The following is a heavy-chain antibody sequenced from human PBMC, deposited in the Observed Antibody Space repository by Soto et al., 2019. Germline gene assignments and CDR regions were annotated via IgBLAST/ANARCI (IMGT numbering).Heavy chain of an antibody. Sequence: QVQLVESGGGVVQPGRSLRLSCAASGFTFSSYGMHWVRQAPGKGLEWVAVIWYDGSNKYYADSMKGRFTISRDNSKNTLYLQMNSLRAEDTAVYYCARDRIAAAGHFDYWGQGTLVTVSS. CDR2: IWYDGSNK. CDR3: ARDRIAAAGHFDY. J-gene: IGHJ4*02. CDR1: GFTFSSYG. V-gene: IGHV3-33*01. D-gene: IGHD6-13*01.